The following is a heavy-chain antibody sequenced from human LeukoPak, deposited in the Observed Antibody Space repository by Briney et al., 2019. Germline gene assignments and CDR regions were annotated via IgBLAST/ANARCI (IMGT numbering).Heavy chain of an antibody. CDR1: GFTFSSYS. Sequence: GGSLRLSCAASGFTFSSYSMNWVRQASGKGLEWVSSISSDSNYIYYADSVKGRFTISRDNAKNSLYLQMNSLRAEDTAVYYCARGVYTSGWYPDYFDYWGQGTLFTVSS. J-gene: IGHJ4*02. D-gene: IGHD6-19*01. V-gene: IGHV3-21*01. CDR2: ISSDSNYI. CDR3: ARGVYTSGWYPDYFDY.